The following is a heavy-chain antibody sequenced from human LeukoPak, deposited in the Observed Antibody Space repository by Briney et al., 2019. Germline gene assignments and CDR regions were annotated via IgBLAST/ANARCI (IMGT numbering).Heavy chain of an antibody. D-gene: IGHD6-13*01. J-gene: IGHJ4*02. CDR1: GFTFSSYD. CDR2: IWYDGSNK. V-gene: IGHV3-33*01. Sequence: GGSLRLSCAASGFTFSSYDMHWVRQAPGKGLEWVAVIWYDGSNKYYADSVKGRFTISRDNSKNTLYLQMNSLRAEDTAVYYCARVHGSSWHHYFDYWGQGTLVTVSS. CDR3: ARVHGSSWHHYFDY.